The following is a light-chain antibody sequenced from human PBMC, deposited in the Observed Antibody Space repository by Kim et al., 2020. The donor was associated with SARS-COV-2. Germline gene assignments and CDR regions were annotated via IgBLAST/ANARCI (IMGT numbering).Light chain of an antibody. Sequence: SLSQGERPTLSCWAIQIVISCLAWYQQKPGQAPRLLVYDASNRATGIPARFSGSGSETDFTLTISSLEPEDFAVYYCQQYSNLITFGQGTRLEIK. J-gene: IGKJ5*01. CDR3: QQYSNLIT. V-gene: IGKV3-11*01. CDR2: DAS. CDR1: QIVISC.